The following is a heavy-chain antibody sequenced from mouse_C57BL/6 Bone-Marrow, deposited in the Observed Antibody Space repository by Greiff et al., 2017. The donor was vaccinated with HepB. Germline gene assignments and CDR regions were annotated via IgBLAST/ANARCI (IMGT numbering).Heavy chain of an antibody. CDR3: ARVVDGDYLYWYFDV. CDR1: GFTFSSYA. J-gene: IGHJ1*03. D-gene: IGHD2-13*01. CDR2: ISDGGSYT. Sequence: EVKLVESGGGLVKPGGSLKFSCAASGFTFSSYAMPWVRQTPEKRLEWVAIISDGGSYTYYPDNVKGRFTISRDNAKNNLYLQLSHLTSEDTAMYSSARVVDGDYLYWYFDVWGKGTTVTVAS. V-gene: IGHV5-4*03.